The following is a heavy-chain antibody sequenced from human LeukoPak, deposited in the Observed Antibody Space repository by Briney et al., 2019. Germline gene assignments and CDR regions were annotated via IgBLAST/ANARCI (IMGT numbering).Heavy chain of an antibody. J-gene: IGHJ4*02. CDR2: IYYSGST. CDR1: SSSISSYY. V-gene: IGHV4-59*08. D-gene: IGHD4-17*01. CDR3: ARHRSSSGDLDY. Sequence: SETLSLTCTVSSSSISSYYWSWIRQPPGKGLEWIGYIYYSGSTNYNPSLKSRVTISVDTSKNQFSLKLSSVTAADTAVYYCARHRSSSGDLDYWGQGTLVTVSS.